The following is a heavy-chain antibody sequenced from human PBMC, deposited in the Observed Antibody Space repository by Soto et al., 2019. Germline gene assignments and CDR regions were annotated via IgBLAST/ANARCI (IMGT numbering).Heavy chain of an antibody. CDR2: VSGYNGQT. D-gene: IGHD3-3*02. CDR3: ARDGRKHLWVEGLNAMDV. Sequence: QFQLVQSGPEVKKPGSSVKVSCKASAYTFSSYGISWVRQAPGQGLEWMGWVSGYNGQTNYAQKFRGRVTITTDTATGTAYMEVRSVRSDDTAIYYCARDGRKHLWVEGLNAMDVWGQGTTVTVSS. J-gene: IGHJ6*02. V-gene: IGHV1-18*04. CDR1: AYTFSSYG.